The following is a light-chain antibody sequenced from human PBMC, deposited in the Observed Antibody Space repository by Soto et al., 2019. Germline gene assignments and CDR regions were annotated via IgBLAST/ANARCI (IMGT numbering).Light chain of an antibody. CDR2: GVS. Sequence: EIVLTQSPGTLSLSPGRRATLSCRASQRLSASDIAWYQQKPGQAPKFLIYGVSSRATGIPDRFSGSGSGTDFTLTISRLEPEDFAVYHCQQYGSSPLIPFGQGTRLEI. J-gene: IGKJ5*01. V-gene: IGKV3-20*01. CDR1: QRLSASD. CDR3: QQYGSSPLIP.